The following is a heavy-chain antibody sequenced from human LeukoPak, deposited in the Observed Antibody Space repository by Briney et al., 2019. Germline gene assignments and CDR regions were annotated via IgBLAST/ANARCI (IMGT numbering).Heavy chain of an antibody. CDR1: GGTFSSYT. J-gene: IGHJ6*03. D-gene: IGHD5-24*01. CDR2: IIPILGIA. V-gene: IGHV1-69*04. Sequence: SVKVSCKASGGTFSSYTISWVRQAPGQGLEWMGRIIPILGIANYAQKFQGRVTITADKSTSTAYMELSSLRSEDTAVYYCAREAEMATPPLVYYYYYYMDVWGKGTMVTVSS. CDR3: AREAEMATPPLVYYYYYYMDV.